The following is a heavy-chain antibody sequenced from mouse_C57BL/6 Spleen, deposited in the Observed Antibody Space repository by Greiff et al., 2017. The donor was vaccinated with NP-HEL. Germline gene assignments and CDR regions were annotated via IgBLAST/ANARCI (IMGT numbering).Heavy chain of an antibody. CDR2: IDPSDSYT. V-gene: IGHV1-50*01. Sequence: VQLQQSGAELVKPGASVKLSCKASGYTFTSYWMQWVKQRPGQGLEWIGEIDPSDSYTNYNQKIQGKAKLTVDTYSRTAYMQLSSLTSEDSAVYYCASTAQATAYWGQGTRVTVSA. J-gene: IGHJ3*01. CDR3: ASTAQATAY. D-gene: IGHD3-2*02. CDR1: GYTFTSYW.